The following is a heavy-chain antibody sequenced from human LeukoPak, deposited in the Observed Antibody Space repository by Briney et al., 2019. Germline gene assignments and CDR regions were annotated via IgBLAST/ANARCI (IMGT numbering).Heavy chain of an antibody. CDR3: ARGTIAVAGTDY. CDR2: MKQDGSER. Sequence: GGSLRLSCAASGFTFSSYWMAWVRQVPGKGLEWVANMKQDGSERYYVASVKGRFTISRDNAKNSLYLQMNSLRAEDTAVYYCARGTIAVAGTDYWGQGTLVTVSS. V-gene: IGHV3-7*01. D-gene: IGHD6-19*01. CDR1: GFTFSSYW. J-gene: IGHJ4*02.